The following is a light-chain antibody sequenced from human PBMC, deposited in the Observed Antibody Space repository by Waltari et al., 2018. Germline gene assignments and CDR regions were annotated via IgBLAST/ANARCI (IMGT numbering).Light chain of an antibody. Sequence: QSVLTQPPSASGTPGQRVTISCSGSSSSIGSNAVNWYRQLPGAAPKLRIWSNKQRPSGVPDRFSGSKSGTSDSLAISGLQSEDEADFYCATWDDSLNGYVFGTGTKVTVL. CDR2: SNK. CDR1: SSSIGSNA. CDR3: ATWDDSLNGYV. J-gene: IGLJ1*01. V-gene: IGLV1-44*01.